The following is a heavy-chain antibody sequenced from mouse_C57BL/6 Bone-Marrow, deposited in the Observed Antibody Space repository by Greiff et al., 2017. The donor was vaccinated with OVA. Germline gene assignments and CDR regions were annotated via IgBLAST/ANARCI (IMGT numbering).Heavy chain of an antibody. CDR1: GYTFTDYY. D-gene: IGHD1-1*01. CDR2: IYPGSGNT. V-gene: IGHV1-84*01. CDR3: AREGGYYGSSSYYFDY. Sequence: QVQLQQSGPELVKPGASVKISCKASGYTFTDYYINWVKQRPGQGLEWIGWIYPGSGNTKYNEKFKGKATLTVDTSSSTAYMQLISLTSEDSAVYFCAREGGYYGSSSYYFDYWGQGTTLTVSS. J-gene: IGHJ2*01.